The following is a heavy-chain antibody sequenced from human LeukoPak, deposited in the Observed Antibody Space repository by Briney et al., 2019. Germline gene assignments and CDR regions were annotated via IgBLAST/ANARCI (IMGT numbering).Heavy chain of an antibody. CDR3: TKEDRLGYNYAYGIDV. CDR2: INSDGSDT. CDR1: GFIFSRYW. V-gene: IGHV3-74*03. Sequence: GGSLRLSCAASGFIFSRYWMHWVRQAPGKGLVWVSHINSDGSDTTYADSVKGRFTISRDNAKNTLYLQMNSLRAEDTAVYYCTKEDRLGYNYAYGIDVWGQGTTVTVSS. D-gene: IGHD5-24*01. J-gene: IGHJ6*02.